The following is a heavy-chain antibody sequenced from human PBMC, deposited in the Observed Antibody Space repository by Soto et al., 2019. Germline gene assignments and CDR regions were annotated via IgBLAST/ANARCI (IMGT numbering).Heavy chain of an antibody. D-gene: IGHD3-3*01. CDR2: ISGSGGST. Sequence: GGSLRLSCAASGFTFSSYAMSWVRQAPGKGLEWVSAISGSGGSTYYADSVKGRFTISRDNSKNTLYLQMNSLRAEDTAVYYCAKDLDFWSTGPCDYWGQGTLVTVSS. V-gene: IGHV3-23*01. CDR1: GFTFSSYA. CDR3: AKDLDFWSTGPCDY. J-gene: IGHJ4*02.